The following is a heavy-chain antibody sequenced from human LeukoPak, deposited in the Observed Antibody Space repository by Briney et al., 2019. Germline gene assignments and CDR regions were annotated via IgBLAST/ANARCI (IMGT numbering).Heavy chain of an antibody. J-gene: IGHJ5*02. Sequence: GGSLRLSCAASGFTFSSHWMSWVRQAPGKGLEWVANIKQDGSEKYYVDSVKGRFTISRDNAKNSLYLQMNSLRAEDTAVYYCARVKADRFDPWGQGTLVTVSS. CDR2: IKQDGSEK. V-gene: IGHV3-7*03. CDR3: ARVKADRFDP. CDR1: GFTFSSHW.